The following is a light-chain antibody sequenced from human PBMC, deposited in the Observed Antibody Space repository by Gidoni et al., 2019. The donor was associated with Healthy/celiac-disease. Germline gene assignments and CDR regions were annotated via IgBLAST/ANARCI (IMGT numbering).Light chain of an antibody. CDR3: QSADSSGTPGV. V-gene: IGLV3-25*03. Sequence: SYELTQPPSVSVSPGQTARITCSGDALPKQYAYWSQQKPGQAPVLVIYKDSERPSVIPERFSGSSSGTTVTLTISGVQAEDEADYYCQSADSSGTPGVFGGGTKLTVL. J-gene: IGLJ3*02. CDR1: ALPKQY. CDR2: KDS.